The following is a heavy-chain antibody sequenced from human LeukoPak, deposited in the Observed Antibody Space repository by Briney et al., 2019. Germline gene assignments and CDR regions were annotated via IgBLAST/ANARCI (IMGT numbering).Heavy chain of an antibody. Sequence: GALGLSFAASGFPFRSYAMSWGRPAPGKGVEWGLAIIGSGGATHYADSVKGRFTISRDNSKNTLYLQMNSLRAEDTAVYYCAKDLAIVATTLVNWGQGTLVTVSS. V-gene: IGHV3-23*01. J-gene: IGHJ4*02. CDR2: IIGSGGAT. CDR3: AKDLAIVATTLVN. D-gene: IGHD5-12*01. CDR1: GFPFRSYA.